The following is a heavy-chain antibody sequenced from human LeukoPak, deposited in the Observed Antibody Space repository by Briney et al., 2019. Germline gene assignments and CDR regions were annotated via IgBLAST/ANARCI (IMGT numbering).Heavy chain of an antibody. CDR3: ARQPYYYDSSGYFEYFQH. D-gene: IGHD3-22*01. CDR2: INPSGGST. Sequence: ASVKVSCKASGYTFTSHFMHWVRQAPGQGLEWMGIINPSGGSTSYAQKFQGRVTMTRDTSTSTVYMELSSLRSEDTAVYYCARQPYYYDSSGYFEYFQHWGQGTLVTVSS. J-gene: IGHJ1*01. V-gene: IGHV1-46*01. CDR1: GYTFTSHF.